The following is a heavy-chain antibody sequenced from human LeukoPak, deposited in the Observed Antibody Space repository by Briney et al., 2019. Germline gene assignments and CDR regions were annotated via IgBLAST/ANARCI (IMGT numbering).Heavy chain of an antibody. CDR2: IYSGGST. CDR1: GFTVSSNY. CDR3: AKDLYGSGSYFSNFDY. V-gene: IGHV3-66*02. Sequence: GTSLRLSCAASGFTVSSNYMSWVRQAPGKGLEWVSVIYSGGSTYYADSVKGRFTISRDNSKSTLYLQMNSLRAEDTAVYYCAKDLYGSGSYFSNFDYWGQGTLVTVSS. J-gene: IGHJ4*02. D-gene: IGHD3-10*01.